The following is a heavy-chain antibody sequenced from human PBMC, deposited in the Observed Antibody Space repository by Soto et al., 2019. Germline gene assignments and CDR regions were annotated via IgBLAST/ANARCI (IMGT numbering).Heavy chain of an antibody. D-gene: IGHD3-3*01. Sequence: GGSLRLSCAASGFTFSSYGMHWVRQAPGKGLEWVAVISYDGSNKYYGDSVKGRFTISRDNSKNTLYLQMNSLRAEDTAVYYCAKDRALRFLGTYYFDYWGQGTLVTVSS. CDR2: ISYDGSNK. J-gene: IGHJ4*02. CDR3: AKDRALRFLGTYYFDY. CDR1: GFTFSSYG. V-gene: IGHV3-30*18.